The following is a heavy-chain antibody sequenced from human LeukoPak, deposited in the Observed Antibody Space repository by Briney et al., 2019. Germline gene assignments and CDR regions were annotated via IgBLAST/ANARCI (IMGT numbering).Heavy chain of an antibody. Sequence: SETLSLTCTVSGGSISSYYWSWIRQPPGKGLEWIGYIYYSGSTNYNPSLKSRVTISVDTSKNQFSLKLSSVTAADTAVYYCARHLETRYCSSTSCYRVYFDYWGQGTLVTVSS. V-gene: IGHV4-59*08. CDR2: IYYSGST. J-gene: IGHJ4*02. CDR1: GGSISSYY. D-gene: IGHD2-2*01. CDR3: ARHLETRYCSSTSCYRVYFDY.